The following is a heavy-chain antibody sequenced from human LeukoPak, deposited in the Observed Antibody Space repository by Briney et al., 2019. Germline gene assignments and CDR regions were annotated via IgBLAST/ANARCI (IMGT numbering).Heavy chain of an antibody. CDR1: GFIASNKY. J-gene: IGHJ4*02. D-gene: IGHD4-17*01. CDR2: IRSDGTT. Sequence: GGSLRLSCAASGFIASNKYMSWVRQAPGKGLEWVSTIRSDGTTDYADSVKGRFTISRDDSKNTVYLQMDSLRVEDTAVYSCARRRGGYGEGELDYWGQGTLVTVSS. V-gene: IGHV3-66*04. CDR3: ARRRGGYGEGELDY.